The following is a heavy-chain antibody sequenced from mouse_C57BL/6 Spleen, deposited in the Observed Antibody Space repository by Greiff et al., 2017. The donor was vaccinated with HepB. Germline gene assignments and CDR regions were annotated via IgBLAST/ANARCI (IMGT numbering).Heavy chain of an antibody. CDR2: INPNNGGT. CDR3: AREGYDGDY. Sequence: EVKLQQSGPELVKPGASVKISCKASGYTFTDYYMNWVKQSHGKSLEWIGDINPNNGGTSYNQKFKGKATLTVDKSSSTAYMELRSLTSEDSAVYYCAREGYDGDYWGQGTTLTVSS. CDR1: GYTFTDYY. J-gene: IGHJ2*01. D-gene: IGHD2-2*01. V-gene: IGHV1-26*01.